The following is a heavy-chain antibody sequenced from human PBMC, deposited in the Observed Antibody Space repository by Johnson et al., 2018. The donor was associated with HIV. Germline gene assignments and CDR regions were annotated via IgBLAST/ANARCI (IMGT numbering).Heavy chain of an antibody. CDR3: ARRPGGYSRDAFDI. CDR2: IKQDGSEK. Sequence: EKLVESGGGVVQPGRSLRLSCAASGFTFSSYWMSWVRQAPGKGLEWVANIKQDGSEKYYVDSVQGRFTISRDNSKNTLYLQMNSLRPEDTAVYYCARRPGGYSRDAFDIWGEGTMVTVSS. D-gene: IGHD5-18*01. J-gene: IGHJ3*02. CDR1: GFTFSSYW. V-gene: IGHV3-7*01.